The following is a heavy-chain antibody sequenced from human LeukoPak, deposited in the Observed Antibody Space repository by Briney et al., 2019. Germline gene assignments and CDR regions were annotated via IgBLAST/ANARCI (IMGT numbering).Heavy chain of an antibody. CDR2: ISSNSNYI. Sequence: PGGSLRLSCAASGFTFSSYWMSWVRQAPGKGLEWASSISSNSNYIFYADSVKGRFTISRDNAKNSLYLQINSLRAEDTAIYYCARRGYSDSSGYDYWGQGTLVTVSS. CDR3: ARRGYSDSSGYDY. V-gene: IGHV3-21*01. D-gene: IGHD3-22*01. CDR1: GFTFSSYW. J-gene: IGHJ4*02.